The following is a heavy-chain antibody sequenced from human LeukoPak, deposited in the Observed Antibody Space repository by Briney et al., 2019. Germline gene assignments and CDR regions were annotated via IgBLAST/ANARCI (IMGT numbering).Heavy chain of an antibody. CDR1: GGSISSGSYY. D-gene: IGHD3-9*01. V-gene: IGHV4-61*02. Sequence: SETLSLTCTVSGGSISSGSYYWSCIRQPAGKGLEGIGRIYSNGSTNYNPSLKSRVTISVATSTYKFSLRLRSVTAADTARYYCAGPGGYSDWLPYGYWGQGTLVTVSS. CDR2: IYSNGST. CDR3: AGPGGYSDWLPYGY. J-gene: IGHJ4*02.